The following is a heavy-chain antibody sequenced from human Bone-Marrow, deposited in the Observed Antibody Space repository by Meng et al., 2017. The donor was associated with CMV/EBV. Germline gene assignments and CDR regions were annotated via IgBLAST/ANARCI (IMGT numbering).Heavy chain of an antibody. CDR1: GGSISSSSYY. J-gene: IGHJ5*02. CDR2: IYYSGST. CDR3: ARTVINHTYSSGYL. D-gene: IGHD3-22*01. Sequence: GSLRLSCTVSGGSISSSSYYWGWIRQPPGKGQEWIGSIYYSGSTYYNPSLKSRVTISVDTSKNQFSLKLSSVTAADTAVYYCARTVINHTYSSGYLWGQGTLVTVSS. V-gene: IGHV4-39*01.